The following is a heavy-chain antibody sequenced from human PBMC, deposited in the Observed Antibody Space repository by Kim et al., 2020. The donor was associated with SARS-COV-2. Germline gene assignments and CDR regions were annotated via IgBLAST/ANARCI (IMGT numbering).Heavy chain of an antibody. Sequence: TPPLKSRVTISVDPSKNQFSLKLSSVTAADTAVYYCARDRSYGDYGFDYWGQGTLVTVSS. J-gene: IGHJ4*02. D-gene: IGHD4-17*01. CDR3: ARDRSYGDYGFDY. V-gene: IGHV4-31*02.